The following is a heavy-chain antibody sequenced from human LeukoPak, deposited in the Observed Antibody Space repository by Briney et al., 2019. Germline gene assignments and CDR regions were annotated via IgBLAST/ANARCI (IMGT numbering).Heavy chain of an antibody. CDR3: ARVELYCSGGSCYSDY. CDR1: GYTFTSYG. V-gene: IGHV1-18*01. Sequence: ASVKVSCKASGYTFTSYGISWVRQAPGQGLEWMGWISAYNGNTNYAQKLQGRVTMTTDTSTSTAYMELRSLRSDDTAVYYYARVELYCSGGSCYSDYWGQGTLVTVSS. J-gene: IGHJ4*02. CDR2: ISAYNGNT. D-gene: IGHD2-15*01.